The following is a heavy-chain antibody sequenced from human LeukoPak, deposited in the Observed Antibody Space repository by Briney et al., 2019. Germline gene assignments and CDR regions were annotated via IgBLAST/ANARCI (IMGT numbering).Heavy chain of an antibody. V-gene: IGHV3-21*04. CDR1: GFTFSSYS. D-gene: IGHD5-18*01. J-gene: IGHJ2*01. CDR2: ISSSSSYI. Sequence: KPGGSLRLSCAASGFTFSSYSMNWVRQAPGEGLEWVSSISSSSSYIYYADSVKGRFTISRDNAKNSLYLQMNSLRAEDTAFYYCAKVGGNIYGHSPPNWYFDLWGRGTLVTVSS. CDR3: AKVGGNIYGHSPPNWYFDL.